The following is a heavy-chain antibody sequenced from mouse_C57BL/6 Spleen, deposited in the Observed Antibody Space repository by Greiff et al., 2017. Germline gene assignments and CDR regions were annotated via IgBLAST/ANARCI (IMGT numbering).Heavy chain of an antibody. Sequence: EVQLQQSGPGLVKPSQSLSLTCSVTGYSITSGYYWNWIRQFPGNKLEWMGYISYDGSNNYNPSLKNRISITRDTSKNQFFLKLNSVTTEDTATYYCARDYYGSSYGPYYFDYGGQGTTLTVSS. CDR3: ARDYYGSSYGPYYFDY. V-gene: IGHV3-6*01. CDR1: GYSITSGYY. D-gene: IGHD1-1*01. CDR2: ISYDGSN. J-gene: IGHJ2*01.